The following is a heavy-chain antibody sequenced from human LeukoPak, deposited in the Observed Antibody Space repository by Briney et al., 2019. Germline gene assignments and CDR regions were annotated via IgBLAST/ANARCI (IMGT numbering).Heavy chain of an antibody. D-gene: IGHD6-13*01. CDR3: AAGDHGSSSWPTPDY. Sequence: SVKVSCKASGFTFTSSAVQWVRQARGQRLEWIGWIVVGSGNTSYAQKFQERVTITRDMSTSTAYMELSSLRSEDTAVYYCAAGDHGSSSWPTPDYWGQGTLVTVSS. V-gene: IGHV1-58*01. J-gene: IGHJ4*02. CDR1: GFTFTSSA. CDR2: IVVGSGNT.